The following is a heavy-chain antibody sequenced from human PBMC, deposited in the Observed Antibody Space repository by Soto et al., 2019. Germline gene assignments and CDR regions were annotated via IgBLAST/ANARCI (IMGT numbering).Heavy chain of an antibody. J-gene: IGHJ3*02. CDR2: ISAYNGNT. Sequence: GASVKVSCKASGYTFTNFGISWVRQAPGQGLEWMGWISAYNGNTNYAQNFQGRVTMTTDTSTSTAYMELRSLRSDDTAVYYCARDGPMDRAFDIWGQGTMVTVSS. CDR3: ARDGPMDRAFDI. CDR1: GYTFTNFG. V-gene: IGHV1-18*01. D-gene: IGHD3-10*01.